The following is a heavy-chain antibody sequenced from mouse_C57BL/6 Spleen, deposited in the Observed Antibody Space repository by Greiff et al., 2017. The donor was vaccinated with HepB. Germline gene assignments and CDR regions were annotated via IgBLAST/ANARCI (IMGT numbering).Heavy chain of an antibody. V-gene: IGHV1-39*01. Sequence: EVQLQQSGPELVKPGASVKISCKASGYSFTDYNMNWVKQSNGKSLEWLGVINPNYGTTSYNQKFKGKATLTVDQSSSTAYMQLTSLTSEDSAVYYCAREGYGNYTDYFDYWGQGTTLTVSS. CDR1: GYSFTDYN. D-gene: IGHD2-10*02. J-gene: IGHJ2*01. CDR2: INPNYGTT. CDR3: AREGYGNYTDYFDY.